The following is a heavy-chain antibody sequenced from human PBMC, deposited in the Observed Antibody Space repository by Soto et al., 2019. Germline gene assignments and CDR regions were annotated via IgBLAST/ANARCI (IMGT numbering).Heavy chain of an antibody. D-gene: IGHD3-22*01. J-gene: IGHJ5*02. CDR2: IHSVGST. CDR1: GFTVSNNY. V-gene: IGHV3-53*01. Sequence: EVQLVESGGGLIQPGGSLRLSCAASGFTVSNNYMSWLRQAPGKGLEWVSMIHSVGSTYYADSVKGRFTISRDKSKNTLYLQMNSLRVDDTAVYYCAREVGYFESTGYSGSWGQGTLVTVSS. CDR3: AREVGYFESTGYSGS.